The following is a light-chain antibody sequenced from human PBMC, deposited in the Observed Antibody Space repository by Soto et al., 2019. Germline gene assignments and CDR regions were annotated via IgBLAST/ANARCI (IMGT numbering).Light chain of an antibody. J-gene: IGLJ3*02. Sequence: QSALTQPASVSGSPGQSITISCTGTSSDVGRYNYVSWYQQQPGKAPKLMIYDVSIRPSEVSDRFSGSKSGNTASLTISGLQAEDEGDDYCSSYTRSSTVVFGGGTQLTVL. V-gene: IGLV2-14*03. CDR1: SSDVGRYNY. CDR2: DVS. CDR3: SSYTRSSTVV.